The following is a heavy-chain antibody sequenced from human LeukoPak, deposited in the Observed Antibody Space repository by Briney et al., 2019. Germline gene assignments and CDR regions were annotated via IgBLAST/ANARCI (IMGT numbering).Heavy chain of an antibody. CDR1: GFTFTSHG. Sequence: GGSLRLSCVVSGFTFTSHGMHWIRQAPGKGLEWVAFIQHDGSNKYHADSVKGRFTISRDNSKNTLYLQMNSLRAEDTAVYYCARDNPIPSRKGATTFDYWGQGTLVTVSS. CDR2: IQHDGSNK. J-gene: IGHJ4*02. D-gene: IGHD1-26*01. V-gene: IGHV3-30*02. CDR3: ARDNPIPSRKGATTFDY.